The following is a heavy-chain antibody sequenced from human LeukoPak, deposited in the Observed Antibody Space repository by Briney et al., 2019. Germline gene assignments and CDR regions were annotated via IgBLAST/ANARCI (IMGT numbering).Heavy chain of an antibody. Sequence: GRALRLCCAASGFTFRRNGMNGVRQAPGKGLEGVAIIWCDGSKEYYADSVKGRFTISRDNSKNTVSLQMDSMRDEDTAVYYCARIDGWSKFDYWGQGSLVAVSS. D-gene: IGHD3-10*01. J-gene: IGHJ4*02. CDR2: IWCDGSKE. CDR3: ARIDGWSKFDY. V-gene: IGHV3-33*07. CDR1: GFTFRRNG.